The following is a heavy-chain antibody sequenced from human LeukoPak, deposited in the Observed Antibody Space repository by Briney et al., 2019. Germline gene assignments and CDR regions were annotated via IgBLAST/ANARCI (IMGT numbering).Heavy chain of an antibody. CDR3: ARDSYDGFGELLLDY. D-gene: IGHD3-10*01. V-gene: IGHV3-66*01. CDR2: IYSGGST. Sequence: GGSLRLSCAASGFTVSSNYMSWVRQAPGKGLERVSVIYSGGSTYYADSVKGRFTISRDNSKNTLYLQMNSLRAEDTAVYYCARDSYDGFGELLLDYWGQGTLVTVSS. CDR1: GFTVSSNY. J-gene: IGHJ4*02.